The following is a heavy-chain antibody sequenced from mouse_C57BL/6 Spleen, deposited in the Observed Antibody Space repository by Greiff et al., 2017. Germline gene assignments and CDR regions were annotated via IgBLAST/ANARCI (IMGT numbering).Heavy chain of an antibody. J-gene: IGHJ2*01. V-gene: IGHV1-4*01. CDR1: GYTFTSYT. CDR2: INPSSGYT. Sequence: QVQLQQSGAELARPGASVKMSCKASGYTFTSYTMHWVKQRPGQGLEWIGYINPSSGYTKYNQKFKDKATLTADKSSSTAYMQLSSLTSEDSAVYYCARSPLGNYDLDYWGQGTTLTVSS. CDR3: ARSPLGNYDLDY. D-gene: IGHD2-1*01.